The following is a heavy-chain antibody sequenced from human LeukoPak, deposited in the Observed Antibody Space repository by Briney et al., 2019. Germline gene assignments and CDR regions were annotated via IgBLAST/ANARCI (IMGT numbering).Heavy chain of an antibody. J-gene: IGHJ6*02. CDR3: ASGIRYYYGSGSYYNHGMDV. Sequence: GGSLRLSCAASGFTVSSNYMSWVRQAPGKGLEWVSVIYSGGSTYYADSVKGRFTISRDNSKNTLYLQMNSLRAEDTAVYYCASGIRYYYGSGSYYNHGMDVWGQGTTVTVSS. CDR2: IYSGGST. CDR1: GFTVSSNY. D-gene: IGHD3-10*01. V-gene: IGHV3-66*01.